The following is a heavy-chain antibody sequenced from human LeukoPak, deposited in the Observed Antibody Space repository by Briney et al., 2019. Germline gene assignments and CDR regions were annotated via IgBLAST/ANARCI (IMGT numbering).Heavy chain of an antibody. D-gene: IGHD6-19*01. CDR1: GGSISSYY. Sequence: SETLSLTCTVSGGSISSYYWSWIRQPAGKGLEWIGRIYTSGSTNYNPSLKSRVTISVDKSKNQFSLKLSSVTAADSAVYYCARVGAGRHTGYSSGWQAYYYYYMDVWGKGNEVTVSS. V-gene: IGHV4-4*07. CDR3: ARVGAGRHTGYSSGWQAYYYYYMDV. J-gene: IGHJ6*03. CDR2: IYTSGST.